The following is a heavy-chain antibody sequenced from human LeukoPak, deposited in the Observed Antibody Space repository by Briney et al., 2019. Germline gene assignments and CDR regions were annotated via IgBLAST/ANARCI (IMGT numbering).Heavy chain of an antibody. V-gene: IGHV4-59*01. D-gene: IGHD5-12*01. CDR2: IYYSGST. CDR1: GGPISSYY. CDR3: AREWDSGYDPGLFDY. Sequence: SETLSLTCTVSGGPISSYYWSWIRQPPGKGLEWIGYIYYSGSTNYNPSLKSRVTISVDTSKNQFSLKLSSVTAADTAVYYCAREWDSGYDPGLFDYWGQGTLVTVSS. J-gene: IGHJ4*02.